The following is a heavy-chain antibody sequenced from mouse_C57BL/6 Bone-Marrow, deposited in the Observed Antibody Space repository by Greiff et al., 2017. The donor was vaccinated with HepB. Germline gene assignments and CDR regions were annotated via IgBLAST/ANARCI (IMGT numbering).Heavy chain of an antibody. D-gene: IGHD1-1*01. CDR1: GYTFTDYN. Sequence: EVKLQQSGPELVKPGASVKIPCKASGYTFTDYNMDWVKQSHGKSLEWIGDINPNNGGTIYNQKFKGKATLTVDKSSSTAYMELRSLTSEDTAVYYCARGGYYYGSSYWYFDVWGTGTTVTVSS. CDR2: INPNNGGT. CDR3: ARGGYYYGSSYWYFDV. J-gene: IGHJ1*03. V-gene: IGHV1-18*01.